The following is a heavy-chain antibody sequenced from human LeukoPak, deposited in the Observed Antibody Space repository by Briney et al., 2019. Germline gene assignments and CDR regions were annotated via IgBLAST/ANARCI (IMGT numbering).Heavy chain of an antibody. CDR1: GYTFTGYY. CDR2: INPNSGGT. Sequence: ASAKVSCKASGYTFTGYYMHWVRQAPGQGLEWTGWINPNSGGTNFAQKFQGRVTMTRDTSISTAYMELSRLRSDDTAVYYCARGLIWFGELSFDYWGQGTLVTVSS. D-gene: IGHD3-10*01. J-gene: IGHJ4*02. V-gene: IGHV1-2*02. CDR3: ARGLIWFGELSFDY.